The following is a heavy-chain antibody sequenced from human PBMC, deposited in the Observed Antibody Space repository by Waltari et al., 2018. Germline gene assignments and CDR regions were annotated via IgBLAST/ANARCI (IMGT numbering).Heavy chain of an antibody. V-gene: IGHV1-69-2*01. Sequence: EVQLVQSGAEVKKPGATVKISCKVSGYTFTDYYMHWVQQAPGKGLEWMGLVDPEDGETIYAEKFQGRVTITADTSTDTAYMELSSLRSEDTAVYYCATDLGYCSGGSCYSSTNWFDPWSQGTLVTVSS. CDR3: ATDLGYCSGGSCYSSTNWFDP. CDR1: GYTFTDYY. J-gene: IGHJ5*02. D-gene: IGHD2-15*01. CDR2: VDPEDGET.